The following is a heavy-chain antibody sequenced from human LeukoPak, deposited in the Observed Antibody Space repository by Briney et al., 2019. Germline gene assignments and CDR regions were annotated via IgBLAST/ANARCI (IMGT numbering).Heavy chain of an antibody. CDR3: ARDRGDYGSGPLGFDY. V-gene: IGHV3-7*01. Sequence: GGSLRLSCAASGFTFSSYWMSWVRQAPGKGLEWVANIKQDGSEKYYVDSVKGRFTISRDNAKNSLYLQMNSLRAEDTAVYYCARDRGDYGSGPLGFDYWGQGTLVTVSS. CDR1: GFTFSSYW. D-gene: IGHD3-10*01. J-gene: IGHJ4*02. CDR2: IKQDGSEK.